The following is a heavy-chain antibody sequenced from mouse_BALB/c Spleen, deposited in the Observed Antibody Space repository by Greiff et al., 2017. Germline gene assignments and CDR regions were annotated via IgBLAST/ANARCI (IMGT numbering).Heavy chain of an antibody. D-gene: IGHD2-1*01. V-gene: IGHV14-4*02. Sequence: EVQLVESGAELVRSGASVKLSCTASGFNIKDYYMHWVKQRPEQGLEWIGWIDPENGDTEYAPKFQGKATMTADTSSNTAYLQLSSLTSEDTAVYYCSRYGNYGDAMDYWGQGTSVTVSS. CDR1: GFNIKDYY. CDR2: IDPENGDT. CDR3: SRYGNYGDAMDY. J-gene: IGHJ4*01.